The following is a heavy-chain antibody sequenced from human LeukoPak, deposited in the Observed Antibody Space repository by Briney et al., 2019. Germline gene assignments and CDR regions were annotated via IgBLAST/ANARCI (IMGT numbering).Heavy chain of an antibody. CDR3: ARGPDGYNSHFNY. CDR1: GFTFSESA. J-gene: IGHJ4*02. V-gene: IGHV3-30-3*01. D-gene: IGHD5-24*01. CDR2: IYYDGSKK. Sequence: GGSLRLSCVASGFTFSESAMHWVRQAPGKGLEWVAVIYYDGSKKYYADSVEGRFTISRDNSKNTLYLHMKSLIVEATAVYYCARGPDGYNSHFNYWGQGTLVTVSS.